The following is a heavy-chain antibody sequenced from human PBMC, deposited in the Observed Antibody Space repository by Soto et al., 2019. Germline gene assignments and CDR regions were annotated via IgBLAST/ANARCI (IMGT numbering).Heavy chain of an antibody. CDR2: IYYSGST. CDR3: ARAPYEPGWPIVVVITSVGYNWFDP. V-gene: IGHV4-39*01. CDR1: GGSISSSSYY. J-gene: IGHJ5*02. D-gene: IGHD3-22*01. Sequence: SETLSLTCTVSGGSISSSSYYWGWIRQPPGKGLEWIGSIYYSGSTYYNPSLKSRVNISVDTSKNQFSLKLSSVTAADTAVYYCARAPYEPGWPIVVVITSVGYNWFDPWGQGTLVTVSS.